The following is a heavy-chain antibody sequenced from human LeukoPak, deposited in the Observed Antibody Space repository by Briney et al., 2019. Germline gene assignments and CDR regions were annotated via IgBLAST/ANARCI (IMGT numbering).Heavy chain of an antibody. V-gene: IGHV4-34*01. CDR3: ARLLRRRFGAELGYCSGGSCYRDAFDI. CDR2: INHSGST. Sequence: PSETLSLTCAVYGGSFSGYYWSWIRQPPGKGLEWIGEINHSGSTNYNPSLKSRVTISVDTSKNQFSLKLSSVTAADTAVYYCARLLRRRFGAELGYCSGGSCYRDAFDIWGQGTMVTVSS. J-gene: IGHJ3*02. CDR1: GGSFSGYY. D-gene: IGHD2-15*01.